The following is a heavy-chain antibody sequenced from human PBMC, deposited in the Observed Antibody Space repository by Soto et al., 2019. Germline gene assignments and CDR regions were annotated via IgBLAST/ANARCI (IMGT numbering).Heavy chain of an antibody. V-gene: IGHV4-34*01. CDR2: INHSGST. CDR3: ARVGYCSSTSCYSGIFWFDP. CDR1: GGSFSGYY. D-gene: IGHD2-2*01. Sequence: PSETLSLTCAVYGGSFSGYYWSWIRQPPGKGLEWIGEINHSGSTNYNPSLKSRVTISVDTSKNQFSLKLSSVTAADTAVYYCARVGYCSSTSCYSGIFWFDPWGQGTLVTVSS. J-gene: IGHJ5*02.